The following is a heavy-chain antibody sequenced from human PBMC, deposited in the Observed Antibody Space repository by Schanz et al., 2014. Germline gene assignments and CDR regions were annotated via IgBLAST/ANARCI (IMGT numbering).Heavy chain of an antibody. D-gene: IGHD3-22*01. CDR1: GFTFSSYS. CDR3: VSVYDSSGYVSFNY. Sequence: EVQLVESGGGLVQPGGSLRLSCAASGFTFSSYSMNWVRQAPGKGLEWVSYISSSSSTIYHADSVKGRFTISRDNAKNSLYLQMNSLRAEDTAVYYCVSVYDSSGYVSFNYWGQGTLXTVSS. J-gene: IGHJ4*02. CDR2: ISSSSSTI. V-gene: IGHV3-48*01.